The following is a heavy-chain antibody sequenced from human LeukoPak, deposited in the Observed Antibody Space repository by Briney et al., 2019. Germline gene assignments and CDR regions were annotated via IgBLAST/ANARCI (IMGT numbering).Heavy chain of an antibody. CDR1: GFSFSSYW. D-gene: IGHD2-15*01. Sequence: PGGSLRLSCAASGFSFSSYWMHWVRQTPGKGLVWVSRINSDGSSTSYADSVKGRFTISRDNAKNTLYLQMNSLRAEDTAVYYCARAPPLVAADWFDPWGQGSLVTVS. CDR3: ARAPPLVAADWFDP. J-gene: IGHJ5*02. CDR2: INSDGSST. V-gene: IGHV3-74*01.